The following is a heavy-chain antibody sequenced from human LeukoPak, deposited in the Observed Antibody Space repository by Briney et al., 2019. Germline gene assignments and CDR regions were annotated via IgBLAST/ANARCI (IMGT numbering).Heavy chain of an antibody. CDR1: GYTLTAYY. CDR2: INPNSGGT. Sequence: ASVKVSCKASGYTLTAYYIYWVRQAPGQGLEWMGRINPNSGGTDYAQNFQGRVTMTRNTSISTAYMELSRLRSDDTAVYYCARGYCSGGTCYLVENWLDPWGQGTLVTVSS. J-gene: IGHJ5*02. V-gene: IGHV1-2*06. D-gene: IGHD2-15*01. CDR3: ARGYCSGGTCYLVENWLDP.